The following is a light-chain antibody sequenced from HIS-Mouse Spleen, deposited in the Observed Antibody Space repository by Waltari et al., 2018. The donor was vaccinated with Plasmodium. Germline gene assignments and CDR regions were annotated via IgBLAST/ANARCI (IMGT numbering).Light chain of an antibody. CDR1: RSDGGGYNY. J-gene: IGLJ1*01. CDR2: EVS. CDR3: SSYAGSSV. V-gene: IGLV2-8*01. Sequence: QSALTQPPSASGSPGQSATISCTGTRSDGGGYNYVSWYQQHPGKAPKLMIYEVSKRPSGVPDRFSGSKSGNTASLTVSGLQAEDEADYYCSSYAGSSVFGTGTKVTVL.